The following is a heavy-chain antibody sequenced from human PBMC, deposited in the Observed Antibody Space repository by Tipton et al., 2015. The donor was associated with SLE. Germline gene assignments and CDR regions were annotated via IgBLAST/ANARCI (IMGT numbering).Heavy chain of an antibody. J-gene: IGHJ5*02. V-gene: IGHV4-59*11. CDR2: IYYSGST. CDR1: GGSISSHY. D-gene: IGHD3-10*01. CDR3: AGAKMVRGVLLGRFDP. Sequence: TLSLTCTVSGGSISSHYWSWIRQPPGKGLEWIGYIYYSGSTNYNSSLKSRVTISVDTSKNQFSLKLSSVTAADTAVYYCAGAKMVRGVLLGRFDPWGQGTLVTVSS.